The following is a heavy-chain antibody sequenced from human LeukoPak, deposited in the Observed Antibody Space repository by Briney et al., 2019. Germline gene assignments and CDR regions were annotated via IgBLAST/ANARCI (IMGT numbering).Heavy chain of an antibody. CDR2: IYHSGST. CDR1: GYSISSGYY. CDR3: ARGGGSGSYSWFDP. J-gene: IGHJ5*02. D-gene: IGHD3-10*01. V-gene: IGHV4-38-2*02. Sequence: SETLSLTCTVSGYSISSGYYWGWIRPPPGKGLEWIGSIYHSGSTYYNPSLKSRVTISVDTSKNQFSLKLSSVTAADTAVYYCARGGGSGSYSWFDPWGQGTLVTVSS.